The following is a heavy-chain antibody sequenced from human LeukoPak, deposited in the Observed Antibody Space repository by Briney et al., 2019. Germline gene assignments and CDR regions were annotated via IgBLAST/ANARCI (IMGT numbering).Heavy chain of an antibody. D-gene: IGHD3-10*01. J-gene: IGHJ4*02. CDR1: GFTFSSYS. Sequence: GGSLRLSCAASGFTFSSYSMNWVRQAPGKGLEWVSSISSSSSYIYYADSVKGRFTISRDNAKNSLYLQMNSLRAEDAAVYYCARVRPPLVTHYGSGKSENRGLAPYYFDYWGQGTLVTVSS. V-gene: IGHV3-21*01. CDR2: ISSSSSYI. CDR3: ARVRPPLVTHYGSGKSENRGLAPYYFDY.